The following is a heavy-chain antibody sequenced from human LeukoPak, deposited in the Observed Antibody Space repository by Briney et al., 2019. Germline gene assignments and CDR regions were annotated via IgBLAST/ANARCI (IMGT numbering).Heavy chain of an antibody. J-gene: IGHJ4*02. CDR1: GFTFTTYA. V-gene: IGHV3-23*01. CDR2: ISDSGDST. D-gene: IGHD5-12*01. CDR3: AKSHSVGYRGYFDY. Sequence: GGSLRLSCGASGFTFTTYAMSWVRQAPGQGLEWISTISDSGDSTYYADSVKGRFTISRDNSKNTLYVQMNSLRAEDTAVYYCAKSHSVGYRGYFDYWGQGTLVTVSS.